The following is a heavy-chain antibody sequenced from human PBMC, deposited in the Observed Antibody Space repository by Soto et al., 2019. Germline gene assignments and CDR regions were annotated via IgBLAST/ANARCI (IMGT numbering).Heavy chain of an antibody. D-gene: IGHD1-26*01. CDR1: GFTFSSYA. CDR3: AKDRLLHHNLDY. Sequence: SGGSLRLSCAASGFTFSSYAMSWVRQAPGKGLGWVSAISGSGGSTYYADSVKGRFTISRDNSKNTLYLQMNSLRAEDTAVYYCAKDRLLHHNLDYWGQGTLVTVSS. V-gene: IGHV3-23*01. CDR2: ISGSGGST. J-gene: IGHJ4*02.